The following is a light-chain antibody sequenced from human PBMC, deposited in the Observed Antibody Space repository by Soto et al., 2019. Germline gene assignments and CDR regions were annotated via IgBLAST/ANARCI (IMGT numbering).Light chain of an antibody. CDR1: SSNIGSNY. V-gene: IGLV1-47*01. CDR3: ATWDDSMRGVI. CDR2: ANS. J-gene: IGLJ2*01. Sequence: QAVLTQPPSASGTPGPRVTISCSGGSSNIGSNYAYWYRQLPGTAPKLVIYANSQRPSGVPDRFSGSKSGTSASLAIRGLRSEDEADYYCATWDDSMRGVIFGGGTKLTVL.